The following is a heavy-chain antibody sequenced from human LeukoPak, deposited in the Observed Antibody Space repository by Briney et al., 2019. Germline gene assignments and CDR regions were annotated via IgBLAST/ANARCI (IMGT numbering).Heavy chain of an antibody. D-gene: IGHD2-21*02. Sequence: GGALRLSCAASGFTFSRLGMQWVRQAPGKGQERVADIHNAGTQGQYGDFVKCRFTISKDNSQSTLYLQINNLRDDDTAVYYCAKEGDHFRGYLDVWGRRTTVTVSS. CDR2: IHNAGTQG. CDR1: GFTFSRLG. V-gene: IGHV3-30*02. J-gene: IGHJ6*03. CDR3: AKEGDHFRGYLDV.